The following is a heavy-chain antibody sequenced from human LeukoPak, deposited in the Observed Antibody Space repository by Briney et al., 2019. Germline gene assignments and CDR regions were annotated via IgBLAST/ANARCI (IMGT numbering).Heavy chain of an antibody. CDR2: ISSSSSYI. J-gene: IGHJ4*02. CDR3: ARDTYYYDSSGYSDDN. CDR1: GITFSSYS. V-gene: IGHV3-21*01. D-gene: IGHD3-22*01. Sequence: GGSLRLSCAASGITFSSYSMNWVRQAPGKGLEWVSSISSSSSYIYYADSVKGRFTISRDNAKNSLYLQMNSLRAEDTAVYYCARDTYYYDSSGYSDDNWGQGTLVTVSS.